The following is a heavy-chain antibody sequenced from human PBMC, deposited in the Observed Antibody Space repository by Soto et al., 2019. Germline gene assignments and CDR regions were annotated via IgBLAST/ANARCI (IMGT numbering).Heavy chain of an antibody. J-gene: IGHJ6*02. CDR2: ITSTGGNT. Sequence: EVQLLESGGGLVQPGGSLRLSCAASGFPLSTYGMTWVRQAPGKGLEWVSAITSTGGNTYYVDSVKGRFTSSRDNSKNMLYLQMNSLRVEDTAVYYCARIRGYWYGLDVWGQGTTVTVSS. CDR3: ARIRGYWYGLDV. CDR1: GFPLSTYG. V-gene: IGHV3-23*01.